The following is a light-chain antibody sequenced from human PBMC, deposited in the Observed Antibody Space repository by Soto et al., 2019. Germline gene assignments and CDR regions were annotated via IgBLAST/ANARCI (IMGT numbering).Light chain of an antibody. J-gene: IGKJ4*01. CDR1: QDISNS. Sequence: DIRMTQSPSSLAASVGDRVTITCQASQDISNSLIWYQQKPGKAPKLLIYDASNLERGVPSRFSGSGSGTHFTFTINSLQPGDIATYYCQQYHTLFLNFGGGTKVEVK. CDR3: QQYHTLFLN. CDR2: DAS. V-gene: IGKV1-33*01.